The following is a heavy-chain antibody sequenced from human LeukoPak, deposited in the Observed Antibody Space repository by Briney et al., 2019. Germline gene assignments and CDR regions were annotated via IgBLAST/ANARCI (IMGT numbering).Heavy chain of an antibody. CDR2: FYHSGST. D-gene: IGHD3-3*01. J-gene: IGHJ6*02. CDR1: GGSISSGGYS. Sequence: PSETLSLTCAVSGGSISSGGYSWSWIRQPPGKGLEWIGYFYHSGSTNYNPSLKSRVTISVDTSKNQFSLKLSSVTAADTAVYYCARAQRPGGFWSGYPYYYGMDVWGQGTTVTVSS. CDR3: ARAQRPGGFWSGYPYYYGMDV. V-gene: IGHV4-30-2*01.